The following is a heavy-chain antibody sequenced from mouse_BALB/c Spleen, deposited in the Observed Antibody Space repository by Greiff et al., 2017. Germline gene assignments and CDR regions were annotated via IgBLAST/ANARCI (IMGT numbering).Heavy chain of an antibody. CDR3: ARENYDQGRAMDY. Sequence: QVQLKESGPGLVAPSQSLSITCTVSGFSLTSYGVHWVRQPPGKGLEWLGVIWAGGSTNYNSALMSRLSISKDNSKSQVFLKMNSLQTDDTAMYYCARENYDQGRAMDYWGQGTSVTVSS. J-gene: IGHJ4*01. CDR1: GFSLTSYG. V-gene: IGHV2-9*02. CDR2: IWAGGST. D-gene: IGHD2-4*01.